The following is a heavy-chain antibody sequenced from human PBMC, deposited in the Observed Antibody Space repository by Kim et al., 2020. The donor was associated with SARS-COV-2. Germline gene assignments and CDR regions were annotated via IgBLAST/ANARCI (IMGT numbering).Heavy chain of an antibody. CDR3: AAFILSHFSGGFGH. D-gene: IGHD1-1*01. V-gene: IGHV3-23*01. J-gene: IGHJ4*02. CDR2: ITGGATGT. Sequence: GGSLRLSCAVSGFDFSGHAMSWVRQAPGKGLEWVSTITGGATGTYYADSARGRFTISRDNSIARLYLQLNSLRPEDTATYYCAAFILSHFSGGFGHWGQGTRHTVSS. CDR1: GFDFSGHA.